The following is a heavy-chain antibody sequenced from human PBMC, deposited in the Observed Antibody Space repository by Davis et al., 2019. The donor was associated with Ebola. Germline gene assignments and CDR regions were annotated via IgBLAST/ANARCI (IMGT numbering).Heavy chain of an antibody. V-gene: IGHV3-9*01. CDR1: GFTFDDYA. Sequence: SLKISCAASGFTFDDYAMHWVRQAPGKGLEWVSGIIWNNGSIGYTDSVKGRFTISRDNAKNSLYLQMNSLRAEDTALYYCAKSHYYDSSGYVEYFQDWGQGTLVTVSS. CDR3: AKSHYYDSSGYVEYFQD. J-gene: IGHJ1*01. D-gene: IGHD3-22*01. CDR2: IIWNNGSI.